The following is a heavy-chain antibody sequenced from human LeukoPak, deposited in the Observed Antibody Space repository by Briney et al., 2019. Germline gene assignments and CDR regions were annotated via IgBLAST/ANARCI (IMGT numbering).Heavy chain of an antibody. CDR1: GGSFSGYY. D-gene: IGHD1-26*01. CDR2: INHSGST. Sequence: SETLSLTCAVYGGSFSGYYWSWIRQPPGKGLEWIGEINHSGSTNYNPSLKSRVTISVDTSKNQFSLKLSSATAADTAVYYCARGPEWELPNDYWGQGTLVTVSS. CDR3: ARGPEWELPNDY. V-gene: IGHV4-34*01. J-gene: IGHJ4*02.